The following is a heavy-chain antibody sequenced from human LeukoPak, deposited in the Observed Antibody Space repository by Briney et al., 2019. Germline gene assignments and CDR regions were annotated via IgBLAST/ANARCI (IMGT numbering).Heavy chain of an antibody. J-gene: IGHJ6*02. Sequence: SETLSLTCTVSGGSISSSSYYWGWIRQPPGKGLEWIGSIYYSGSTYYNPSLKSRVTISVDTSKNQFSLKLSSVTAADTAVYYCARRVVPAALYYYYGMDVWGQGTTVTVSS. CDR1: GGSISSSSYY. CDR3: ARRVVPAALYYYYGMDV. CDR2: IYYSGST. D-gene: IGHD2-2*01. V-gene: IGHV4-39*01.